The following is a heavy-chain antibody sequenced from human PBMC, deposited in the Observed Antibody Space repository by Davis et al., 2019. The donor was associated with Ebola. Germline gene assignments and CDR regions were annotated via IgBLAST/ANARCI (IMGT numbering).Heavy chain of an antibody. J-gene: IGHJ4*02. Sequence: SETLSLTCTVSGGSISSSSYYWGWIRQPPGKGLEWIGSIYYSGSTYYNPSLKSRVTISVDTSKNQFSLKLSSVTAADTAVYYCARNYDFWSGYYVEWGQGTLVTVSS. CDR2: IYYSGST. V-gene: IGHV4-39*01. D-gene: IGHD3-3*01. CDR1: GGSISSSSYY. CDR3: ARNYDFWSGYYVE.